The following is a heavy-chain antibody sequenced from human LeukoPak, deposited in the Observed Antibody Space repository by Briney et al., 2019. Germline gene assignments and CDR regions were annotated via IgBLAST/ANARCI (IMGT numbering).Heavy chain of an antibody. J-gene: IGHJ3*02. Sequence: SETLSLTCTVSGGSISSGSYYWSWIRQPAGKGLEWIGRIYSSGSTNYNPSLKSRVTISVDTSKNQFSLKLSSVTAADTAVYYCARLKPSDTAMAFDAFDIWGQGTMVTVSS. D-gene: IGHD5-18*01. CDR1: GGSISSGSYY. CDR3: ARLKPSDTAMAFDAFDI. V-gene: IGHV4-61*02. CDR2: IYSSGST.